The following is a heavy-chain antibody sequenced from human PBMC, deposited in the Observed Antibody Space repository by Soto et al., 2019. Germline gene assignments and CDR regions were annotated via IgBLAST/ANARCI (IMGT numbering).Heavy chain of an antibody. CDR3: AIHEGNGNVWALDY. CDR1: GDSIGTTHSY. CDR2: IHYSGST. D-gene: IGHD2-8*01. Sequence: PSETLSLTCTVSGDSIGTTHSYWAWIRQSPGKGLEWIGNIHYSGSTYYMPSLRSRVTLSVDTSKNQFSLRLTSVTAEDTAVYYCAIHEGNGNVWALDYWGQGILVTVSS. J-gene: IGHJ4*02. V-gene: IGHV4-39*01.